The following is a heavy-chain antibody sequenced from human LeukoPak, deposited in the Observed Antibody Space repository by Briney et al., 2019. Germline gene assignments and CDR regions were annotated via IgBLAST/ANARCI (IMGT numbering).Heavy chain of an antibody. D-gene: IGHD4/OR15-4a*01. CDR3: ARVRDYQYYYMDV. J-gene: IGHJ6*03. V-gene: IGHV4-39*01. CDR1: GGSTSSSSYY. Sequence: SETLSLTCTVSGGSTSSSSYYWGWIRQPPGKGLEWIGSIYYSGITYYNPSLKSRASISVDTSNNQFSVRLSAVTAADTAVYLCARVRDYQYYYMDVWGKGTTVTVSS. CDR2: IYYSGIT.